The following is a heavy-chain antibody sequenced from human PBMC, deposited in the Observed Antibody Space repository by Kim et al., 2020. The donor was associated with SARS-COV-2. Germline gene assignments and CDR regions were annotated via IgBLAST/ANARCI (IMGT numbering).Heavy chain of an antibody. J-gene: IGHJ4*01. V-gene: IGHV4-59*08. CDR1: GGSISSYY. CDR2: IYYSGST. CDR3: ARLRRGSESEYVHSGYEGDFDY. D-gene: IGHD5-12*01. Sequence: SETLSLTCTVSGGSISSYYWSWIRQPPGKGLEWIGYIYYSGSTNYNPSLKSRVTISVDTSKNQFSLKLSSVTAADTAVYYCARLRRGSESEYVHSGYEGDFDYWGHGALVTVSS.